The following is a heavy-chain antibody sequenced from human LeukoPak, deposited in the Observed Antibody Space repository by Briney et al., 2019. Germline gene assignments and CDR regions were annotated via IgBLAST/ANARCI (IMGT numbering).Heavy chain of an antibody. CDR3: AKNQGQWLVPVDY. J-gene: IGHJ4*02. CDR1: GFTFSNYA. Sequence: GGSLRLSCAASGFTFSNYAMSWVRQAPGKGPEWVSSMSGSGGSTYYADSVKGRFTISRDNSKNTLYLQMNNLRAEDMALYYCAKNQGQWLVPVDYWGQGTLVTVSS. CDR2: MSGSGGST. D-gene: IGHD6-19*01. V-gene: IGHV3-23*01.